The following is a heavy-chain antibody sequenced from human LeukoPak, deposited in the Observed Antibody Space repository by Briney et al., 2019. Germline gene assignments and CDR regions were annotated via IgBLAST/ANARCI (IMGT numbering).Heavy chain of an antibody. CDR1: GYSFTSYW. V-gene: IGHV5-51*01. Sequence: GESLKISCTGSGYSFTSYWIGWVRQMPEKGLEWMGIIYPGDSDTRYSPSFQGQVTISADKSVNTAYLQWSSLKASDTATYYCARLSGRVVCSAGSCYIDSWGQGTLVTVSS. CDR3: ARLSGRVVCSAGSCYIDS. J-gene: IGHJ4*02. CDR2: IYPGDSDT. D-gene: IGHD2-15*01.